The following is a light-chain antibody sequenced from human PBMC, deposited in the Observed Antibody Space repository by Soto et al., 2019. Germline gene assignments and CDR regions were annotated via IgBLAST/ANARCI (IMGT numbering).Light chain of an antibody. J-gene: IGLJ2*01. Sequence: QSALTQPASVSGSPGQSITISCTGTSSDVGGYNYVSWYQQHPGKAPRLMIYDVSYRSSGVSNPFSGSKSGNTASLTISGLQAEDEADYYCSSYTSTSTLVLFGGGTKVTVL. CDR3: SSYTSTSTLVL. CDR2: DVS. CDR1: SSDVGGYNY. V-gene: IGLV2-14*01.